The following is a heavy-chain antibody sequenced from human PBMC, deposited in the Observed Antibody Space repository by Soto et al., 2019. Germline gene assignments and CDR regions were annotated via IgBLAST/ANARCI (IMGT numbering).Heavy chain of an antibody. CDR3: ARGRQSLNTDLAY. CDR2: ISYDGGRR. Sequence: QLQLMESGGGVVQPGRSLRLSCAASEFTFDRYTMHWVRQAPGKGLEWVAVISYDGGRRCYADSVKGRFATTRDNSKSMLYLQMNSLRPEDPAIYYCARGRQSLNTDLAYWGQGTLVTVSS. J-gene: IGHJ4*02. CDR1: EFTFDRYT. D-gene: IGHD6-19*01. V-gene: IGHV3-30*09.